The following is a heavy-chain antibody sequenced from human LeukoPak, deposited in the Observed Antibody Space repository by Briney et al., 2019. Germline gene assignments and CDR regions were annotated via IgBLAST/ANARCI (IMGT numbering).Heavy chain of an antibody. CDR2: IRSKANNYAT. J-gene: IGHJ6*03. V-gene: IGHV3-73*01. D-gene: IGHD1-1*01. CDR1: GFTFSGSA. CDR3: TRNWNDYYYYYMDV. Sequence: GGSPRLSCAASGFTFSGSAMHWVRQASGKGLEWLGRIRSKANNYATAYAASVKGRFTISRDDSKNTAYLQMNSLKTEDTAVYYCTRNWNDYYYYYMDVWGKGTTVTVSS.